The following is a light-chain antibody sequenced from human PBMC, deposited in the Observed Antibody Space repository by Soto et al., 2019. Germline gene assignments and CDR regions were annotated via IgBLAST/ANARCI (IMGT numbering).Light chain of an antibody. V-gene: IGLV3-1*01. CDR1: KLGDRF. CDR3: QAWDSSTGVV. J-gene: IGLJ2*01. CDR2: QDT. Sequence: SYELTQPLSVSVSPGQTASIPCSGDKLGDRFACWYQQKPGQSPVMVIYQDTRRPSGIPERFSGSNSGNTATLTISGTQAMDEADYYCQAWDSSTGVVFGGGTQLTVL.